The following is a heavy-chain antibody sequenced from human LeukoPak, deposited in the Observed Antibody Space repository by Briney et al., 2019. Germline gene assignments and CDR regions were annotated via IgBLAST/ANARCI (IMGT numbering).Heavy chain of an antibody. J-gene: IGHJ5*02. Sequence: SETLSLTCTVSGGSISSYYWSWIRQPAGTALEWIGRIYTSGTITYNPSLKSRVTMSVDTSKNQFSLKLSSVTAADTAVYYCARDSGTTGEVKFDPWGQGTPGHRLL. CDR2: IYTSGTI. CDR1: GGSISSYY. D-gene: IGHD3-10*01. CDR3: ARDSGTTGEVKFDP. V-gene: IGHV4-4*07.